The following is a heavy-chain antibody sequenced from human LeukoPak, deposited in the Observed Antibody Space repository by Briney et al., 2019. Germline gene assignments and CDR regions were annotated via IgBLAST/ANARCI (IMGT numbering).Heavy chain of an antibody. Sequence: SETLSLTCTASGYSISSGYYWGCLRQSPGKGLEWTGSMYHTGTAYYNPSLKRRVTISLDTSKNQFSLKLRSVTAADTAVYYCARTSSGSGSYSEYWGEGTLVTVSS. D-gene: IGHD3-10*01. V-gene: IGHV4-38-2*02. CDR1: GYSISSGYY. CDR2: MYHTGTA. CDR3: ARTSSGSGSYSEY. J-gene: IGHJ4*02.